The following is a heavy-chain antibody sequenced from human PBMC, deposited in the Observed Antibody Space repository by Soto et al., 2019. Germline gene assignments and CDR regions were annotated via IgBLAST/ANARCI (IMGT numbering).Heavy chain of an antibody. D-gene: IGHD3-3*01. CDR1: GSTFISYA. Sequence: GGSLRLSCAASGSTFISYAMSWVRQAPGKGLEWVSAISGSGGSTYYADSMKGRFTISRDNSKNTLYLQMNSLRAEDTAVYYCAKHGQPDGITIFGVVIDYYYMDVWGKGTTVTVSS. J-gene: IGHJ6*03. CDR2: ISGSGGST. V-gene: IGHV3-23*01. CDR3: AKHGQPDGITIFGVVIDYYYMDV.